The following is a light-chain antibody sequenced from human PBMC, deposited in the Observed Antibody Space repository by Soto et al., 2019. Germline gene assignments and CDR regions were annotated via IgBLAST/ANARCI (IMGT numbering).Light chain of an antibody. Sequence: QSVLTQPPSVSGAPGQRVTISCSGSSSNIGAGYDVHWYQQLPGTAPKLLMYGNSNRPSGVPDRFSGSKSGTSASLAITKLQAEDEADYYCQSYDSSLRVVFGGGTKVTVL. CDR2: GNS. J-gene: IGLJ2*01. V-gene: IGLV1-40*01. CDR1: SSNIGAGYD. CDR3: QSYDSSLRVV.